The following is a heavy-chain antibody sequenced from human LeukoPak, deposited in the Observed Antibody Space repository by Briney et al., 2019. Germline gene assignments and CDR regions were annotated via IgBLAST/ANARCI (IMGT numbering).Heavy chain of an antibody. V-gene: IGHV5-51*01. CDR1: GYSFTSYW. CDR2: IYPGDSDT. J-gene: IGHJ6*03. D-gene: IGHD1-1*01. Sequence: GESLKISCKGSGYSFTSYWIGCVRQMPGKGLEWMGIIYPGDSDTRYSPSFQGQVTISADKSISTAYLQWSSLKASDTAMYYCASSLKTDYYYMDVWGKGTTVTVSS. CDR3: ASSLKTDYYYMDV.